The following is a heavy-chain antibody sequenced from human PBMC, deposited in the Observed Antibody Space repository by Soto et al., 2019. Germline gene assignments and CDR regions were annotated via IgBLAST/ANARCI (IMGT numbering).Heavy chain of an antibody. CDR3: ARLPSYYYYYYMDV. CDR1: GGSIGGYY. CDR2: IYYSGST. Sequence: SETLSLTCTVSGGSIGGYYWSWIRQPPGKGLEWIGYIYYSGSTYYNPSLKSRVTISVDTSKNQFSLKLSSVTAADTAVYYCARLPSYYYYYYMDVWGKGTTVTVSS. D-gene: IGHD2-15*01. J-gene: IGHJ6*03. V-gene: IGHV4-59*04.